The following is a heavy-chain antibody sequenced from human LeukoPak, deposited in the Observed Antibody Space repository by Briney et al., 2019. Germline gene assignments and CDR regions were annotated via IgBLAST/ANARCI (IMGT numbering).Heavy chain of an antibody. J-gene: IGHJ4*02. Sequence: HAGGSLRLSCAASGFAFSSYWMSWVRQAPGKGLEWVANIKRDGSDTYYVDSVKGRFTISRDNAKNSLYLQLNSLRAEDTAVYYCARDANYYDSRGENYLNCWGQGTLVTVSS. D-gene: IGHD3-22*01. V-gene: IGHV3-7*01. CDR1: GFAFSSYW. CDR3: ARDANYYDSRGENYLNC. CDR2: IKRDGSDT.